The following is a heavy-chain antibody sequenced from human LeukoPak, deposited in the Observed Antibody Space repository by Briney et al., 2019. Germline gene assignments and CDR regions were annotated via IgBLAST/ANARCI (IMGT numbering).Heavy chain of an antibody. CDR2: IYYSGST. CDR3: ARHLKGIAAAGSYFDY. Sequence: SSETLSVTCTVSGGSISSYYWSWIRQPPGKGLEWIGYIYYSGSTNYNPSLKSRVTISVDTSKNQFSLKLSSVTAADTAVYYCARHLKGIAAAGSYFDYWGQGTLVTVSS. J-gene: IGHJ4*02. CDR1: GGSISSYY. V-gene: IGHV4-59*08. D-gene: IGHD6-13*01.